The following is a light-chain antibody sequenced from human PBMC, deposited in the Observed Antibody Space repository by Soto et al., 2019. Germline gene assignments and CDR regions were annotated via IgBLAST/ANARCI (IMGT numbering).Light chain of an antibody. CDR3: QQYSVWPLT. J-gene: IGKJ4*01. V-gene: IGKV3D-15*01. Sequence: EIVMTQSPATLSVSPGERATLSGRASQSVSSNLVWYQQKPGQPPRLLIFGASTRATGIPARFSGSGSEAEFALTISTLQSEDFAVYYCQQYSVWPLTFGGGTKVDIK. CDR1: QSVSSN. CDR2: GAS.